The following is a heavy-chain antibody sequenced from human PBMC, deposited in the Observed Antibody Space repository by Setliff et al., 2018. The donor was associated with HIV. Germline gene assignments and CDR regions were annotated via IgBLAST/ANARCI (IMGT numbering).Heavy chain of an antibody. CDR2: LNPSGDST. CDR1: GYTFTNYY. V-gene: IGHV1-46*01. D-gene: IGHD3-10*01. CDR3: ASKGGSENYPDSDAFDI. J-gene: IGHJ3*02. Sequence: ASVKVSCKASGYTFTNYYVHWVRQAPGQGLEWMGILNPSGDSTAYAQKFQGRVTMTRDTSTGTVYLELRSLRSEDTAVYFCASKGGSENYPDSDAFDIWGQGTLVTVSS.